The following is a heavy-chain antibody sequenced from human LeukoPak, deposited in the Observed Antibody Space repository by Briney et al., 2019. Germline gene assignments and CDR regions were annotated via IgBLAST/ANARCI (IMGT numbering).Heavy chain of an antibody. Sequence: SETLSLTCAVSGGSFSGSSRSWVRQPPGKGLEWIGYIYYSGSTNYNPSLKSRVTIPVDTSKNQFSLKLSSVTAADTAVYYCARGARGSYSYWGQGTLVTVSS. CDR3: ARGARGSYSY. CDR2: IYYSGST. D-gene: IGHD1-26*01. CDR1: GGSFSGSS. J-gene: IGHJ4*02. V-gene: IGHV4-59*08.